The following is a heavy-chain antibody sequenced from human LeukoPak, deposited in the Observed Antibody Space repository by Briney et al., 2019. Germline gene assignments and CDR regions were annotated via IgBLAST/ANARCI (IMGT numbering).Heavy chain of an antibody. CDR3: ASLIVVVPAAPYIDY. Sequence: PSESLSLTCTVSGGSISSSSYYWGWIRQPPGKGLEWIGIIYFSGNTYHNPSLKSRVTISVDTSRNQFSLKLSSVTAADTAVYYCASLIVVVPAAPYIDYWGQGTLVTVSS. J-gene: IGHJ4*02. D-gene: IGHD2-2*01. CDR2: IYFSGNT. V-gene: IGHV4-39*01. CDR1: GGSISSSSYY.